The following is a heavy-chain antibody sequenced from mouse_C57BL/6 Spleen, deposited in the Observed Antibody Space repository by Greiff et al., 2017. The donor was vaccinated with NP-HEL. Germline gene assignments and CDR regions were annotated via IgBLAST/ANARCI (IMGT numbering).Heavy chain of an antibody. D-gene: IGHD3-3*01. CDR1: GFTFSDYY. Sequence: EVMLVESEGGLVQPGSSIKLSCTASGFTFSDYYMAWVRQVPEKGLEWVANINYDGSSTYYLDSLKSRFIISRDNAKNILYLQMSSLKSEDTATYYCARRGRMSPSYWYFDVWGTGTTVTVSS. V-gene: IGHV5-16*01. CDR3: ARRGRMSPSYWYFDV. J-gene: IGHJ1*03. CDR2: INYDGSST.